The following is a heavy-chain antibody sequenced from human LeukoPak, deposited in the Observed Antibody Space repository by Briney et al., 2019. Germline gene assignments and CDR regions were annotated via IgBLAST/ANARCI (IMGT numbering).Heavy chain of an antibody. CDR1: XXXFSXYA. V-gene: IGHV1-69*05. Sequence: KASXXXFSXYAISXXRQAPGQGLKWMGRIIPIFGTANYAQKFQGRVTITTDESTSTAYMELSSLRSEDTAVYYCVREGLGIYYYDSSGHRNLGYWGQGTLVTVSS. CDR3: VREGLGIYYYDSSGHRNLGY. J-gene: IGHJ4*02. D-gene: IGHD3-22*01. CDR2: IIPIFGTA.